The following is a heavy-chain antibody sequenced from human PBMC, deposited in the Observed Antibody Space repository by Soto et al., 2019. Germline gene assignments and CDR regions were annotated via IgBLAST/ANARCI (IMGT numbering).Heavy chain of an antibody. D-gene: IGHD3-10*01. CDR1: GGSISSGGYY. CDR2: INHSGST. Sequence: PSETLSLTCTVSGGSISSGGYYWSWIRQHPGKGLEWIGEINHSGSTNYNPSLKSRVIISVDTSKNQFSLKLSSVTAADTAVYYCARVRWITAVRARINWFDPWGQGTLVTVSS. V-gene: IGHV4-31*03. CDR3: ARVRWITAVRARINWFDP. J-gene: IGHJ5*02.